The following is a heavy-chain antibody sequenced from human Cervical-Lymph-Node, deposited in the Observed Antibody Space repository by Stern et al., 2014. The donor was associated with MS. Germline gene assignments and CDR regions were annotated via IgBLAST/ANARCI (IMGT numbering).Heavy chain of an antibody. D-gene: IGHD5-18*01. CDR3: AREETGMVFSLPTY. Sequence: VKLVQSGAEVKKPGASVKVSCKASGYTFTNYAITWVRQAPGQGPQWMGWISAYNGDTNYAPKFQGRATMTTDASTSTAYLEVRSLTSDDTAVYYCAREETGMVFSLPTYWGQGTLVTVSS. V-gene: IGHV1-18*01. CDR2: ISAYNGDT. J-gene: IGHJ4*02. CDR1: GYTFTNYA.